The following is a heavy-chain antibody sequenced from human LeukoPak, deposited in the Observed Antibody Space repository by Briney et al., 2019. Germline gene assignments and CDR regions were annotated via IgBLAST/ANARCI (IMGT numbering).Heavy chain of an antibody. D-gene: IGHD2-8*02. V-gene: IGHV3-53*01. J-gene: IGHJ4*02. Sequence: GGSLRLSCAVSGFIITYNYMSWVRQAPGKGLEWVSLIYSAGDSYYADSVKGRFIISKDNSKNTVYLQMNSLRPEDTAVYYCASHYCSAGSCYFDDWGQGTLVTVSS. CDR2: IYSAGDS. CDR3: ASHYCSAGSCYFDD. CDR1: GFIITYNY.